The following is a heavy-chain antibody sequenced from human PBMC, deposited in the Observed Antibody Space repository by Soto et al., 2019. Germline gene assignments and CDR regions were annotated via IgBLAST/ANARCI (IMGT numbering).Heavy chain of an antibody. CDR1: GFTFSSYD. V-gene: IGHV3-48*03. CDR2: ISSGGSSI. Sequence: GGSLRLSCAASGFTFSSYDMNWVRQAPEKGLEWISYISSGGSSIYYADSVKGRFTISRDNARNSLYLQMNSLRAEDTAVYYCARGSGYSVYWGQGXLVTVYS. D-gene: IGHD3-3*01. J-gene: IGHJ4*02. CDR3: ARGSGYSVY.